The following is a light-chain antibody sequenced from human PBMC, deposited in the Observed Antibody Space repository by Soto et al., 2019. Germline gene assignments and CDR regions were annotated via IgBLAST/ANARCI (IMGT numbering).Light chain of an antibody. CDR3: HQRHNWPIT. CDR2: DTS. CDR1: QTIRGL. V-gene: IGKV3-11*01. Sequence: EIVLTQSPATLSLSPGERATLSCRTSQTIRGLLNWYQQRPGQAPRRLISDTSNRATDLPARFSGSGSGTDFILTISSLDPEEFGVYFCHQRHNWPITFGQGTRLDIK. J-gene: IGKJ5*01.